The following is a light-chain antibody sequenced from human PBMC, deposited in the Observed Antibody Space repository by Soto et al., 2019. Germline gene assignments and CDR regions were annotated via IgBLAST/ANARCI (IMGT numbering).Light chain of an antibody. V-gene: IGLV2-11*01. J-gene: IGLJ2*01. Sequence: QSALTQPRSVSGPPGQSVSISCSGTSSDVGTYNYVSWYQQHPGKAPKLMIYDVSKRPSGVPDRFSGSKSGNTASLTISGLQAEDGADYYCCSYAGGYTHAVFGGGTKVTVL. CDR3: CSYAGGYTHAV. CDR1: SSDVGTYNY. CDR2: DVS.